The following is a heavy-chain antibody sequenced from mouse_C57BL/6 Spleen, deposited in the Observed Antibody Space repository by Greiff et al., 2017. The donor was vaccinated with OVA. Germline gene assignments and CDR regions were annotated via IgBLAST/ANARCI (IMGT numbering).Heavy chain of an antibody. D-gene: IGHD1-1*01. CDR3: ARGGVGYYGSSWGFAY. CDR2: MLPGSGST. J-gene: IGHJ3*01. V-gene: IGHV1-9*01. CDR1: GYTFTGYW. Sequence: QVQLQQSGAELMKPGASVKLSCKATGYTFTGYWIEWVKQRPGHGLEWIGEMLPGSGSTNYNEKFKGKATFTADTSSNTAYMQLSSLTTEDSAIYYCARGGVGYYGSSWGFAYWGQGTLVTVSA.